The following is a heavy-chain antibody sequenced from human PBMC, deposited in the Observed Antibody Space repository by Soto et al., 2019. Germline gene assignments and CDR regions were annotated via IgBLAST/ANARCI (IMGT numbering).Heavy chain of an antibody. V-gene: IGHV5-51*01. D-gene: IGHD6-6*01. J-gene: IGHJ6*02. CDR3: ARLRDIAARPGDYYYYGMDV. CDR1: GYSFTSYW. CDR2: IYPGDSDT. Sequence: PGESLKISCKGSGYSFTSYWIGWVRQMPGKGLEWMGIIYPGDSDTRYSPSFQGQVTISADKSISTAYLQWSSLKASDTAMYYCARLRDIAARPGDYYYYGMDVWGQGTTVTVSS.